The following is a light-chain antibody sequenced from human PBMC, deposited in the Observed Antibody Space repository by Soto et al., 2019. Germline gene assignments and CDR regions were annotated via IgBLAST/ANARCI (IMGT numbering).Light chain of an antibody. V-gene: IGLV2-23*02. J-gene: IGLJ1*01. CDR3: CSYAGSSTV. Sequence: QSALTQPASVSGSPGQSITISCTGTSSDVGSYNLVSWYQQHPGKAPKLMIYEVSKRPSGVSNRSSGSKSGNMASLTISGLQAEDEADYYCCSYAGSSTVFGTGTKVTVL. CDR1: SSDVGSYNL. CDR2: EVS.